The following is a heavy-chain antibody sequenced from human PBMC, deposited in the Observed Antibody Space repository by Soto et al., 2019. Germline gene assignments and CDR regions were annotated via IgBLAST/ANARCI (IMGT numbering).Heavy chain of an antibody. Sequence: QVQLVQSGAEVKKPGSSVKVSCKASGGTFSSYAISWVRQAPGQGLEWMGGIIPIFGTANYAQKFQGRVTISSDESKKPGYMELSSRRSEDRAVYYCAGEVGGPGGRIAARPYYYYYYGMDVWGQGTTVTVSS. CDR2: IIPIFGTA. D-gene: IGHD6-6*01. J-gene: IGHJ6*02. V-gene: IGHV1-69*01. CDR1: GGTFSSYA. CDR3: AGEVGGPGGRIAARPYYYYYYGMDV.